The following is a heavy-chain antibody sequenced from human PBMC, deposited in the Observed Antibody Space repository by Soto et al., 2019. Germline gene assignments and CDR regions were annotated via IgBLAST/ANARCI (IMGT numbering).Heavy chain of an antibody. CDR3: ARDRGQVPLYYYYGMDV. J-gene: IGHJ6*02. Sequence: QVQLQESGPGLVKPSQTLSLTCTVSGGSISSGDYYWSWIRQPPGKGLEWIGYIYYSGSTYYNPSLKSRVTISVDTSKNQFSLKLSSVNAADTAVYYCARDRGQVPLYYYYGMDVWGQGTTVTVSS. V-gene: IGHV4-30-4*01. CDR2: IYYSGST. D-gene: IGHD3-10*01. CDR1: GGSISSGDYY.